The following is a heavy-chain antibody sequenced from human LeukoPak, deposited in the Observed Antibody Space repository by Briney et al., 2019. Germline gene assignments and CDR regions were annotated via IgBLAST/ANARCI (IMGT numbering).Heavy chain of an antibody. V-gene: IGHV4-31*03. CDR2: IYYSGST. Sequence: SQTLSLTCTVSGGSISSGGYYWSWIRQHPGKGLEWIGYIYYSGSTYYNPSLKSRVTISVDTSKNQFSLKLSPVTAADTAVYYCARGLRITMIPGPAAFDIWGQGTMVTVSS. CDR3: ARGLRITMIPGPAAFDI. J-gene: IGHJ3*02. D-gene: IGHD3-22*01. CDR1: GGSISSGGYY.